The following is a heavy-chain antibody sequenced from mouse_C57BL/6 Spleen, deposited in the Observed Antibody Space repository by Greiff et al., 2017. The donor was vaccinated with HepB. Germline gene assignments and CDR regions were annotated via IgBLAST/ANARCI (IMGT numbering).Heavy chain of an antibody. Sequence: EVKLVESEGGLVQPGSSMKLSCTASGFTFSDYYMAWVRQVPEKGLEWVANINYDGSSTYYLDSLKSRFIISRDNAKNILYLQMSSLKSEDTATYYCARDSTVVANWYFDVWGTGTTVTVSS. CDR1: GFTFSDYY. CDR2: INYDGSST. J-gene: IGHJ1*03. D-gene: IGHD1-1*01. V-gene: IGHV5-16*01. CDR3: ARDSTVVANWYFDV.